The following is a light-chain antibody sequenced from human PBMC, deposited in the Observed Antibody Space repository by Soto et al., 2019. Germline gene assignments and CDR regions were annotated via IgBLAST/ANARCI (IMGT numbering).Light chain of an antibody. CDR1: SVGFRS. J-gene: IGLJ2*01. Sequence: SYELTQPPSVSAAPGQTAKITCGLDSVGFRSVHWYQQKAGQAPVLVVFDDDDRPSGIPERFSGSNSGNTATLTVSGLQTEDEADYYCTSYVGSNILVFGGGTKLTVL. CDR3: TSYVGSNILV. V-gene: IGLV3-21*02. CDR2: DDD.